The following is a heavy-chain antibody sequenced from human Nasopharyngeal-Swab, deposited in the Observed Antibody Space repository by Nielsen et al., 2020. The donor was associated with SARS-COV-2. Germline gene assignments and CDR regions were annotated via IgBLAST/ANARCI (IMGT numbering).Heavy chain of an antibody. CDR2: IANDGRYK. V-gene: IGHV3-30*04. CDR1: GFTFDSYA. CDR3: ARDDGQLGDS. Sequence: GESLKISCAASGFTFDSYAMHWVRQAPGKGLEWVAVIANDGRYKHYADSVKGRFTISRDNSKSTLYLQMNSLRPEDTAVYYCARDDGQLGDSWGQGTLVTVSS. J-gene: IGHJ4*02. D-gene: IGHD6-6*01.